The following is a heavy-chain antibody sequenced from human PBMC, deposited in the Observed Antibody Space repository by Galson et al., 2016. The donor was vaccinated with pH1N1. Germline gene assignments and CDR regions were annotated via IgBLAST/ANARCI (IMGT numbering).Heavy chain of an antibody. CDR1: GFDFSSYG. J-gene: IGHJ4*02. CDR3: ARDSSLWSAEWELFDY. Sequence: SLRLSCAASGFDFSSYGMFWVRQAPRKGLEWVAAMWHDGSHEYYSDSVNGRFTVSRDNSKNTLFLQMNSLRAEDTAIYYCARDSSLWSAEWELFDYWGQGTLVTVSS. V-gene: IGHV3-33*07. CDR2: MWHDGSHE. D-gene: IGHD1-26*01.